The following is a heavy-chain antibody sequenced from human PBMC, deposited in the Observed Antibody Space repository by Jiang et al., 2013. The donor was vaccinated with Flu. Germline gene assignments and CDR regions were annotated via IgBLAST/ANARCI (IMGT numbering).Heavy chain of an antibody. D-gene: IGHD6-19*01. CDR3: ARDHKPIAVVGNYYGMDV. V-gene: IGHV3-21*01. Sequence: VQLLESGGGLVKPGGSLRLSCAASGFTFSSYSMNWVRQAPGKGLEWVSSISSSSSYIYYADSVKGRFTISRDNAKNSLYLQVNSLRAEDTAVYYCARDHKPIAVVGNYYGMDVWGQGTTVTVSS. J-gene: IGHJ6*02. CDR2: ISSSSSYI. CDR1: GFTFSSYS.